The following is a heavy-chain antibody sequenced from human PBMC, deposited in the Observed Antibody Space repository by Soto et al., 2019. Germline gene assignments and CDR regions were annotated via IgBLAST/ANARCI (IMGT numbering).Heavy chain of an antibody. Sequence: SETLSLTCTVSGGSISSSNWWSWVRQPPGKGLEWIGEIYHSGSTNYNPSLKSRVIISVDKSKNQFSLKLSSVTAADTAVYYCARGATMVRGNFDYWGQGTLVTVS. D-gene: IGHD3-10*01. CDR1: GGSISSSNW. V-gene: IGHV4-4*02. CDR2: IYHSGST. J-gene: IGHJ4*02. CDR3: ARGATMVRGNFDY.